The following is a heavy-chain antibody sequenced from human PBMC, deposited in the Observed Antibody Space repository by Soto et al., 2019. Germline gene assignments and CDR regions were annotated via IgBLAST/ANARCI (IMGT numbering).Heavy chain of an antibody. V-gene: IGHV3-48*02. CDR1: GFTFSDYG. CDR3: ARVSTTWEVDY. D-gene: IGHD1-26*01. Sequence: EVQLVESGGGLVQPGGSLRLSCAASGFTFSDYGVHWVRQAPGKGLEWISYISSGSDTIYYADSVKGRFTISRDDAKNSVFVQMTSVRDEDTSVCYCARVSTTWEVDYWGQGTLVTVSS. CDR2: ISSGSDTI. J-gene: IGHJ4*02.